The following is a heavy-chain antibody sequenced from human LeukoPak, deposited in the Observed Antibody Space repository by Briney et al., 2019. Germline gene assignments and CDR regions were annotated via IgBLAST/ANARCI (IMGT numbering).Heavy chain of an antibody. CDR1: GFTFSSYS. V-gene: IGHV3-7*03. CDR2: IKQDGSEK. CDR3: AKGELWLGNDY. J-gene: IGHJ4*02. Sequence: GGSLRLSCAASGFTFSSYSMNWVRQAPGRGLEWVANIKQDGSEKYYVDSVKGRFTISRDNSKNTLYLQMNSLRAEDTAVYYCAKGELWLGNDYWGQGTLVTVSS. D-gene: IGHD5-18*01.